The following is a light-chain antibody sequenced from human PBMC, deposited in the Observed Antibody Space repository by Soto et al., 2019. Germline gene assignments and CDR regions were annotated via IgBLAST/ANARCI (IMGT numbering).Light chain of an antibody. V-gene: IGKV1-5*03. Sequence: DIQMTQSPSTLSGSVGDRVTITCRASQTISSWLAWYQQKPGKAPKLLIYKASTLKSGVPSRFSGSGSGPEFTLTISSLQPDEFATYYCQHYNSYAGAFGQGTKVDLK. J-gene: IGKJ1*01. CDR3: QHYNSYAGA. CDR2: KAS. CDR1: QTISSW.